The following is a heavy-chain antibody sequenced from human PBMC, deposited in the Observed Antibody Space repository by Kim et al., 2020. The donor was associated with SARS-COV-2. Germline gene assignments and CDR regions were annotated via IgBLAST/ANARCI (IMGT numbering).Heavy chain of an antibody. CDR2: ISRISRSI. CDR1: GFRFSNYE. D-gene: IGHD6-19*01. J-gene: IGHJ4*02. CDR3: ATPASTDGWYFDY. V-gene: IGHV3-48*03. Sequence: GGSLRLSCAASGFRFSNYEMNWVRQTPGKGLEWISYISRISRSIYYADSVRGRFTISRDNAKNSLYLQMNSLRAEDTAVYYCATPASTDGWYFDYWGRGTLVTVSS.